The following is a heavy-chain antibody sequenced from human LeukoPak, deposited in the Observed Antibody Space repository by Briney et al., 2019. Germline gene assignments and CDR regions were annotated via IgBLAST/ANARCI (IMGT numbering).Heavy chain of an antibody. CDR1: GGSISPYN. J-gene: IGHJ5*02. CDR3: ARYHDVGPRSTNYFDL. Sequence: SETLSLTCSVSGGSISPYNWSWIRRPAGKGLEWIGRIYRSGTADYNTSLERRVTISVDKSKNQLSLKLPSVTAADTAVYYCARYHDVGPRSTNYFDLWGQGTLVTVSS. D-gene: IGHD3-22*01. CDR2: IYRSGTA. V-gene: IGHV4-4*07.